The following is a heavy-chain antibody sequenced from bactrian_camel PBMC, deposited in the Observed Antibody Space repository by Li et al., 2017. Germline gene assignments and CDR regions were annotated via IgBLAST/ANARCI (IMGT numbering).Heavy chain of an antibody. CDR2: IDSDGVT. D-gene: IGHD2*01. CDR3: AATRGELIPGRTESRALREDKYDY. V-gene: IGHV3S53*01. Sequence: QLVESGGGSVQAGGSLRLSCVASEWTPSSNCMGWFRQPPGKEREGIASIDSDGVTSYADSVKGRFTISKDNGKDSVHLEMTSVTPEDSAMYYCAATRGELIPGRTESRALREDKYDYWGQGTQVTVS. CDR1: EWTPSSNC. J-gene: IGHJ4*01.